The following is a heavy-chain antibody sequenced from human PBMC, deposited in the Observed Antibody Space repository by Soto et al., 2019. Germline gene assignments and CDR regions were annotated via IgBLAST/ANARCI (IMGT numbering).Heavy chain of an antibody. Sequence: GGSLRLSCAASGFTVSSNYMSWVRQAPGKGLEWVSVIYSGGSTYYADSVKGRFTISRHNSKNTLYLQMNSLRAEDTAVYYCARRTTSEYSSSLSEYWGQGTLVTVSS. CDR2: IYSGGST. V-gene: IGHV3-53*04. CDR3: ARRTTSEYSSSLSEY. J-gene: IGHJ4*02. D-gene: IGHD6-6*01. CDR1: GFTVSSNY.